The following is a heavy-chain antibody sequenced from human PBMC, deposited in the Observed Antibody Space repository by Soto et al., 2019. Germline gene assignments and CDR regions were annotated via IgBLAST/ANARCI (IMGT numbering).Heavy chain of an antibody. J-gene: IGHJ4*02. CDR1: TFTFSNYW. V-gene: IGHV3-7*01. D-gene: IGHD2-15*01. CDR2: IKQDGSEK. Sequence: GGSLRLSCAASTFTFSNYWMSWVRQAPGKGLEWVANIKQDGSEKYYVDSVKGRFTISRDNAKNSLYLQMNSLRAEDTAVYYCAREPYCSGGSCYVGYFDYWGQGTLVTVSS. CDR3: AREPYCSGGSCYVGYFDY.